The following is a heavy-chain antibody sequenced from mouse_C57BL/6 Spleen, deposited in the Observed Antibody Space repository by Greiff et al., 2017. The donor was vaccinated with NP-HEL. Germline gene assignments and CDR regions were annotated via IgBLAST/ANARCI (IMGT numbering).Heavy chain of an antibody. D-gene: IGHD2-10*02. CDR3: TTVWYLYYAMDY. J-gene: IGHJ4*01. CDR1: GFNIKDYY. V-gene: IGHV14-1*01. Sequence: EVQLQQSGAELVRPGASVKLSCTASGFNIKDYYMHWVKQRPEQGLEWIGRIDPEDGDTEYAPKFQGKATMTADTSSNTAYLQLSSLTSEDTAVYYCTTVWYLYYAMDYWGQGTSVTVSS. CDR2: IDPEDGDT.